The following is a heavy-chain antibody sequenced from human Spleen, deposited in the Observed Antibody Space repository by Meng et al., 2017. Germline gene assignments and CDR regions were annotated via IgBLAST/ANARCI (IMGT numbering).Heavy chain of an antibody. CDR2: TYYGSKWSH. J-gene: IGHJ4*02. CDR3: ARGFAPVAPGAFDY. CDR1: GDSVSSNRAA. V-gene: IGHV6-1*01. Sequence: QVQLQQSGPALVKPSQTLSLTRAISGDSVSSNRAAWNWIRQSPSRGLEWLGRTYYGSKWSHDYAVSVKSRITINADTSKNQFSLQLNSVTPGDTAVYYCARGFAPVAPGAFDYWGQGTLVTVSS. D-gene: IGHD2-2*01.